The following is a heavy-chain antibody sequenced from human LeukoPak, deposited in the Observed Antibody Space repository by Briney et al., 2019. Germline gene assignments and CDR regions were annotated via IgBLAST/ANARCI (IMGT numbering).Heavy chain of an antibody. CDR1: GGSISSGGYY. CDR2: IYHSGST. V-gene: IGHV4-30-2*01. Sequence: SQTLSLTCTVSGGSISSGGYYWSWIRQPPGKGLEWIGYIYHSGSTYYNPSLKSRVTISVDRSKNQFSLKLSSVTAADTAVYYCARRSDYYGSGSYPFDYWGQGTLVTVSS. J-gene: IGHJ4*02. D-gene: IGHD3-10*01. CDR3: ARRSDYYGSGSYPFDY.